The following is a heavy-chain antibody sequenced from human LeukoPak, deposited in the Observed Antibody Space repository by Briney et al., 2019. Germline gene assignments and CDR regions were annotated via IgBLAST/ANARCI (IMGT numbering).Heavy chain of an antibody. CDR2: IYYSGST. J-gene: IGHJ4*02. CDR1: GGSISSYY. Sequence: SETLSLTCTVSGGSISSYYWSWTRQSPGKGLEWIGYIYYSGSTNYNPSLKSRVTISVDTSKNQFSLKLSSVTAADTAVYYCARDDRDWGQGTLVTVSS. CDR3: ARDDRD. V-gene: IGHV4-59*01.